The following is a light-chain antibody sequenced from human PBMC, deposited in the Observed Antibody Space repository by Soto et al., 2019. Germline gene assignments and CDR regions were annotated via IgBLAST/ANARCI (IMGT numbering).Light chain of an antibody. Sequence: DIQMTQSPSTLSASVGDRVTITCRASQSISNWLAWDQQKPGKAPKVLIYKASSLESGVPSRFSGTGSGTEFTLTISSLQPDDFATYYCQQFYSYSWTFGQGTKVEIK. CDR2: KAS. CDR3: QQFYSYSWT. J-gene: IGKJ1*01. CDR1: QSISNW. V-gene: IGKV1-5*03.